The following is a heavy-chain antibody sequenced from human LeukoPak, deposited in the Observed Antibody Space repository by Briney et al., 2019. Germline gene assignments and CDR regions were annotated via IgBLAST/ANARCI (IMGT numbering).Heavy chain of an antibody. D-gene: IGHD5-12*01. CDR3: AREMAVGYGVD. CDR2: IYYSGSA. J-gene: IGHJ4*02. CDR1: GVSIGSNSYY. V-gene: IGHV4-39*07. Sequence: SETLSLTCTVSGVSIGSNSYYWGWIRQPPGKGLEWIGSIYYSGSAYYNPSLKSRVTISIDSSKSQFSLKLTSVTAADTAVYYCAREMAVGYGVDWGQGTLVTVSS.